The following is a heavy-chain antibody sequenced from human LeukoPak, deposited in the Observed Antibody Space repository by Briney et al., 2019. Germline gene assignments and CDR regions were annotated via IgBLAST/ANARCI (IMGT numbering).Heavy chain of an antibody. V-gene: IGHV3-53*01. CDR3: AKDAPCTSTSCYVAGDFDY. J-gene: IGHJ4*02. Sequence: GGSLRLSCAASGFTVSSNYMSWVRQAPGKGLEWVSVIYSGGSTYYADSVKGRFTISRDNSKNTLYLQMNSLRAEDTAVYYCAKDAPCTSTSCYVAGDFDYWGQGTLVTVSS. CDR1: GFTVSSNY. CDR2: IYSGGST. D-gene: IGHD2-2*01.